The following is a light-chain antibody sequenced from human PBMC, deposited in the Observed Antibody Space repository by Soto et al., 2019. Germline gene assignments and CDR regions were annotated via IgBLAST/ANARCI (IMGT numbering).Light chain of an antibody. V-gene: IGKV1-17*01. CDR1: QSISTY. CDR2: AAS. J-gene: IGKJ4*01. Sequence: DIQMTQSPSSLSASVGDRVTITCRASQSISTYLNWYKQEPGKAPKLLIYAASTLQSGVPSRFSGSGFGTEFTLTISSLQPEDFATYYCLQHNTYPLTFGGGTKVEI. CDR3: LQHNTYPLT.